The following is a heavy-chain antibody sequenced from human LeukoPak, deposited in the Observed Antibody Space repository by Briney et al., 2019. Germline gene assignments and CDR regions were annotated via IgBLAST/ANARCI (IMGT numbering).Heavy chain of an antibody. V-gene: IGHV1-24*01. D-gene: IGHD2-15*01. J-gene: IGHJ5*02. CDR2: FDPEDGET. CDR1: GYTLTELS. CDR3: ATDKGFRQGYCSGGSCHNWFDP. Sequence: ASVKVSCKVSGYTLTELSMHWVRQAPGKGLEWMGGFDPEDGETIYAQKFQGRVTMTEDTSTDTAYMELSSLRSEDTAVYYCATDKGFRQGYCSGGSCHNWFDPWGQGTLVTVSS.